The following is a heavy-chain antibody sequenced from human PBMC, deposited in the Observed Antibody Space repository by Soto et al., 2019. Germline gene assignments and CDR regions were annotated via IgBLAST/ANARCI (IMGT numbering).Heavy chain of an antibody. Sequence: ASVKASWKEPGVALAGSYRRSLQQSPEQVLEWMGWINPNSGGTNYAQKFQGRVTMTRDTSISTAYMELSRLRSDDTAVYYCARFGNLYDFWSGYYTGYYYGMDVWRQGTTVTVS. CDR1: GVALAGSY. J-gene: IGHJ6*02. V-gene: IGHV1-2*02. D-gene: IGHD3-3*01. CDR3: ARFGNLYDFWSGYYTGYYYGMDV. CDR2: INPNSGGT.